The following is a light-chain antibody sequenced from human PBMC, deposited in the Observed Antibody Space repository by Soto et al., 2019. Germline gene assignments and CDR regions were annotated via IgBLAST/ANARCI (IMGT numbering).Light chain of an antibody. CDR3: QRYGTSLPLT. CDR1: QSVSSNY. CDR2: GAS. J-gene: IGKJ4*01. Sequence: RSPSTMNLSPGDRATLSCRASQSVSSNYLAWYQQKPGQAPRLLIYGASSRATGIPDRFSGSGSGTDFTLTISRLEPEDFAVYYCQRYGTSLPLTFGGGTKGDIK. V-gene: IGKV3-20*01.